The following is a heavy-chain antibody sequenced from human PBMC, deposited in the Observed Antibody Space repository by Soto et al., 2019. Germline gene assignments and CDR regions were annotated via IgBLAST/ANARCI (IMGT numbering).Heavy chain of an antibody. Sequence: GGSLRLSCAASGFTFSSYWMSWVRQAPGKGLEWVANIKQDGSEKYYVDSVKGRFTISRDNAKNSLYLQMNSLRAEDTAVYYCARDGAEIAARPSYYDYWGQGTLVTVSS. J-gene: IGHJ4*02. CDR3: ARDGAEIAARPSYYDY. CDR2: IKQDGSEK. D-gene: IGHD6-6*01. CDR1: GFTFSSYW. V-gene: IGHV3-7*01.